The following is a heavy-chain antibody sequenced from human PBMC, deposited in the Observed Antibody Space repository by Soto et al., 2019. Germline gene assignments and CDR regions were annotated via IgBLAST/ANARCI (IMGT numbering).Heavy chain of an antibody. D-gene: IGHD3-10*01. CDR2: ITPIFGTA. J-gene: IGHJ6*02. CDR3: ARTLAMVRGVTPPYYYYGMDV. CDR1: GGTFSSYA. Sequence: SVKVSCKASGGTFSSYAISWVRQAPGQGLEWMGGITPIFGTANYAQKFQGRVTITADESTSTAYMELSSLRSEDTAVYYCARTLAMVRGVTPPYYYYGMDVWGQGTTVTVSS. V-gene: IGHV1-69*13.